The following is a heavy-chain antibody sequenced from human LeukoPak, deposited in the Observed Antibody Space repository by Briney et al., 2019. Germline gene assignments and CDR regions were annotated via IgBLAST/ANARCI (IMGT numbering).Heavy chain of an antibody. D-gene: IGHD3-22*01. CDR1: GGSISSYY. CDR2: IYYSGST. J-gene: IGHJ3*02. V-gene: IGHV4-59*01. Sequence: SETLSLTCTVSGGSISSYYWSWIRQPPGKGLEWIGYIYYSGSTNYNPSLKSRVTISVDTSKNQFSLKLSSVTAADTAVYYCARARTYYNDMGAFDIWGQGTMVTVSS. CDR3: ARARTYYNDMGAFDI.